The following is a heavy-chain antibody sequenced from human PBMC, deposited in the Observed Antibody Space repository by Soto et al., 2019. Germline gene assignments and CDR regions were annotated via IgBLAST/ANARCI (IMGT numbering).Heavy chain of an antibody. V-gene: IGHV3-23*01. J-gene: IGHJ5*02. Sequence: PGGSLRLSCAASGLTFSSYAMSWVRQAPGKGLDWVSTITGDGLTTYDADSVKGRFTISRDNSKSTLYLQLNSLRVDDTAVYYCAKDPLQLVSGLFDPWGQGTLVTVSS. CDR1: GLTFSSYA. CDR2: ITGDGLTT. D-gene: IGHD3-10*01. CDR3: AKDPLQLVSGLFDP.